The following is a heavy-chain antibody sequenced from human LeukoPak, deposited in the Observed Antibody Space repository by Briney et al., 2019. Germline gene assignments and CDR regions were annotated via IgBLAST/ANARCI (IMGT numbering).Heavy chain of an antibody. CDR1: GYSFTTYW. Sequence: GESLKISCKGSGYSFTTYWISWVRQMPGKGLEWMGTIDPSDSYTNYSPSFQGHVTISADKSISTAYLQWSSLKASDTAMYYYARGGKSAYGWFDPWGQGALVTVSS. CDR3: ARGGKSAYGWFDP. J-gene: IGHJ5*02. D-gene: IGHD5-12*01. V-gene: IGHV5-10-1*01. CDR2: IDPSDSYT.